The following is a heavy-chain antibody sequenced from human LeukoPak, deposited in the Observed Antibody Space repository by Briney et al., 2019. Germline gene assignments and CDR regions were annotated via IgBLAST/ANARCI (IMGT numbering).Heavy chain of an antibody. Sequence: GGPLRLSCAASGFTFSSYAMSWVRQAPGKGREWVSAISGSGGSTSYAAPVKGRFTISRDNSKNPLYLQMNSLRAEDTAVYYCAKGVRGPSYGPGYWGQGTLVTVSS. CDR3: AKGVRGPSYGPGY. CDR1: GFTFSSYA. D-gene: IGHD3-10*01. J-gene: IGHJ4*02. V-gene: IGHV3-23*01. CDR2: ISGSGGST.